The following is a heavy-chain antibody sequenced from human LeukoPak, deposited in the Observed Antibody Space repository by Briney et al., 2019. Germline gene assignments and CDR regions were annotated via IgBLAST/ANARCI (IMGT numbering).Heavy chain of an antibody. CDR2: IYYSGST. J-gene: IGHJ4*02. CDR3: ARGAPDSSEY. Sequence: PSETLSLTCAVYGGSFSGYYWSWIRQPPGKGLEWIGSIYYSGSTYYNPSLKSRVTISVDTSKNQFSLKLSSVTAADTAVYYCARGAPDSSEYWGQGTLVTVSS. D-gene: IGHD3-22*01. V-gene: IGHV4-34*01. CDR1: GGSFSGYY.